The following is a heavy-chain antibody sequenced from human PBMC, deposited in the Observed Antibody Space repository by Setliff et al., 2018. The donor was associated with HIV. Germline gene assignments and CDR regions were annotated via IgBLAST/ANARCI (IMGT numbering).Heavy chain of an antibody. V-gene: IGHV4-34*01. D-gene: IGHD3-22*01. CDR3: ARGALSLTMTKLLSFFDS. CDR2: INHSGNT. CDR1: GGSFTGYY. Sequence: KPSETLSLTCAVYGGSFTGYYWTWIRQTPGKGLEWIGEINHSGNTNYNPSLKSRLTISIDTSKKHFSLNLRSVTAADTAVYYCARGALSLTMTKLLSFFDSWGQGTQVTVSS. J-gene: IGHJ4*02.